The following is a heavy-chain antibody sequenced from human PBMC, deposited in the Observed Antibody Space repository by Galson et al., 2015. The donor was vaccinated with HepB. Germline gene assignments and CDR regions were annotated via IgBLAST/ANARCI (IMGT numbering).Heavy chain of an antibody. Sequence: SLRLSCAASGFTFSSYSMNWVRQAPGKGLEWVSSISSSSSYIYYADSVKGRFTISRDNAKNSLYLQMNSLRAEDTAVYYCARATHETGTWAGSDYYYYGMDVWGQGTTVTVSS. D-gene: IGHD1-1*01. CDR1: GFTFSSYS. J-gene: IGHJ6*02. V-gene: IGHV3-21*01. CDR2: ISSSSSYI. CDR3: ARATHETGTWAGSDYYYYGMDV.